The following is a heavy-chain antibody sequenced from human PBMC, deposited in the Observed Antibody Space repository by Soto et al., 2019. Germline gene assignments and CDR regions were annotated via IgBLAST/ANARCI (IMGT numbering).Heavy chain of an antibody. CDR3: ATRITVFGLLIPPFDP. V-gene: IGHV4-34*01. D-gene: IGHD3-3*01. CDR1: GGSVNGYY. J-gene: IGHJ5*02. Sequence: LSLTCAVYGGSVNGYYWNWIRQPPGKGLEWIGEINHTGGTHYNPSLKSRVPMSVDTSKNQFSLRLRSVTAAHTAIYYCATRITVFGLLIPPFDPWGHGTQVTVS. CDR2: INHTGGT.